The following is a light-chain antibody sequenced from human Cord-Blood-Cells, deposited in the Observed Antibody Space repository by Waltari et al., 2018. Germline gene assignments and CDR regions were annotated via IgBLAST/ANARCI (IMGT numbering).Light chain of an antibody. CDR3: QQRYSTQWT. CDR1: QSISSY. Sequence: DIQMTQSSSSLSASVGDRVTITCRASQSISSYLNWYQQKPVKAPKLLIDAASSLQSGVPSRFSGSGSGTDFTLTISSLQPEDFATNYCQQRYSTQWTFGQGTKVEIK. V-gene: IGKV1-39*01. J-gene: IGKJ1*01. CDR2: AAS.